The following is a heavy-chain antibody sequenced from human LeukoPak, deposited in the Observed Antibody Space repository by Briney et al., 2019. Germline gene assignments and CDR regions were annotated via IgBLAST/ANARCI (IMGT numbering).Heavy chain of an antibody. CDR2: ISSSSYI. J-gene: IGHJ4*02. D-gene: IGHD6-19*01. CDR3: ARDPNSSGWYA. CDR1: GFTFSSYS. Sequence: TGGSLRLSCAASGFTFSSYSMNWVRRAPGKGLEWVSSISSSSYIYYADSVKGRFTISRDSAKNSLYLQMNSLRAEDTAVYYCARDPNSSGWYAWGQGTLVTVSS. V-gene: IGHV3-21*01.